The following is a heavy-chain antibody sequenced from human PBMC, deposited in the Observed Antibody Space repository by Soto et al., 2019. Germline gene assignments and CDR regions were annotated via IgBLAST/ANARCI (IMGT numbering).Heavy chain of an antibody. CDR3: AMGYDYAPFDP. CDR1: GFTFSSYA. V-gene: IGHV3-23*01. Sequence: GGSLRLSCAASGFTFSSYAMSWVRQAPGKGLEWVSGISGAGDSTYYADSVKGRFTISRDNSKNTLYVQMNSLRAEDTAVYYCAMGYDYAPFDPWGQGTLVTVSS. CDR2: ISGAGDST. D-gene: IGHD5-18*01. J-gene: IGHJ5*02.